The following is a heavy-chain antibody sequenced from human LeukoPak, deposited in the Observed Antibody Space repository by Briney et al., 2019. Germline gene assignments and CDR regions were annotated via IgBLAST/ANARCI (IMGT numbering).Heavy chain of an antibody. CDR1: GYSISSGYY. CDR2: IYHSGST. V-gene: IGHV4-38-2*01. J-gene: IGHJ4*02. Sequence: SETLSLTCAVSGYSISSGYYWGWIRPPPGKGLEWIGSIYHSGSTYYNPSLKRRVTISVDTSKNQFSLKLSSVTAADTAVYYCARSGRPLRYWGQGTLVTVTS. D-gene: IGHD1-26*01. CDR3: ARSGRPLRY.